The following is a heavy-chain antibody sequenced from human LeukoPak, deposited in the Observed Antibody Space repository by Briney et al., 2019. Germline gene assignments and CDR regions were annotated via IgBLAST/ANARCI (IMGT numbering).Heavy chain of an antibody. CDR1: GGSISTTNYY. D-gene: IGHD3-16*01. CDR2: VYYSGST. J-gene: IGHJ4*02. V-gene: IGHV4-39*07. CDR3: ARGKIRRGIDY. Sequence: SETLSLTCTVSGGSISTTNYYWGWIRQSPGKGLEWFGCVYYSGSTYYNPSLKSRVTISVDTSKNQFSLKLSSVTAADTAVYYCARGKIRRGIDYWGQGTLVTVSS.